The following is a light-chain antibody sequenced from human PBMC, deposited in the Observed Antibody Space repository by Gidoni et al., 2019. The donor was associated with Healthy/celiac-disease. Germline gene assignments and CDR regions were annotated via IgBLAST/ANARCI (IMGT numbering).Light chain of an antibody. CDR1: QSISSY. CDR2: AAS. Sequence: IQMTQSPSSLSASVGDRVTITCRASQSISSYLNWYQQKPGKAPKLLIYAASSLQSGVPSRFSGSGSGTDFTLTISSLQPEDVATYYCQQSYSTPKGYTFGQGTKLEIK. V-gene: IGKV1-39*01. J-gene: IGKJ2*01. CDR3: QQSYSTPKGYT.